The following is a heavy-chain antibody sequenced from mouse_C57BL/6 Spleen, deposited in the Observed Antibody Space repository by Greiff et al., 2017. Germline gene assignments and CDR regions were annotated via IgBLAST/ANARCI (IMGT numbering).Heavy chain of an antibody. Sequence: VQLQQPGAELVKPGASVKLSCKASGYTFTSYWMHWVKQRPGQGLEWIGMIHPNSGSTNYNEKFKSKATLTVDKSSSTAYMQLSSLTSEDSAVYYCARGDTGTLPFAYWGQGTLVTVSA. D-gene: IGHD2-14*01. J-gene: IGHJ3*01. CDR3: ARGDTGTLPFAY. CDR2: IHPNSGST. CDR1: GYTFTSYW. V-gene: IGHV1-64*01.